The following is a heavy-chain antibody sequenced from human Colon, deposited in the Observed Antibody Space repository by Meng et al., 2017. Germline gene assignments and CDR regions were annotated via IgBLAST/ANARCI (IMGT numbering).Heavy chain of an antibody. V-gene: IGHV4-31*03. Sequence: PETGPGLGKPSQTLSLHCTVSGASIISEAFYWGWNRQHPGKGLEWIGYMHYSGIANYNPSLNSRIAISVDTSKNHFSLKLSSVTAADTAVYYCARYRYDSSSYSNFFDPWGQGTLVTVSS. D-gene: IGHD3-22*01. CDR1: GASIISEAFY. CDR3: ARYRYDSSSYSNFFDP. CDR2: MHYSGIA. J-gene: IGHJ5*02.